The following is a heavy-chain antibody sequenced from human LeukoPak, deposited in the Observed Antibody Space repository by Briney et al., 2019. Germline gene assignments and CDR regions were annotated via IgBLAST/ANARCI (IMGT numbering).Heavy chain of an antibody. CDR3: VSFYETY. V-gene: IGHV3-74*01. CDR2: INSDGSGT. CDR1: GFTFSSYW. D-gene: IGHD2/OR15-2a*01. Sequence: PGGSLRLSCAASGFTFSSYWMHWVRQAPGKGLVWVSRINSDGSGTSYADSVKGRFTISKDNAKNTVYLQMNSLRAEDTAVYYCVSFYETYWGRGTLVTVSS. J-gene: IGHJ4*02.